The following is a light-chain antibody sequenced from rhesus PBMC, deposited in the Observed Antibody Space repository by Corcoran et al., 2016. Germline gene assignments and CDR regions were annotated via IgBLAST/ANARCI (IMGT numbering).Light chain of an antibody. CDR3: QQYNSAPPT. V-gene: IGKV1-21*01. J-gene: IGKJ4*01. CDR1: QGISSW. CDR2: KAS. Sequence: DIQMTQSPSSLSASVGDRVTITCRASQGISSWLAWYQQKPGKDPKLLIYKASSLQSGVPSSFSGSGSGTDFTLTISSLQPDDFATYYCQQYNSAPPTFGGGTKVEIK.